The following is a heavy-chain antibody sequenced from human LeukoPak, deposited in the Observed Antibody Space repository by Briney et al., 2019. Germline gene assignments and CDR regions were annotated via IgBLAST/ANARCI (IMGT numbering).Heavy chain of an antibody. CDR1: GYTFTRYG. Sequence: GASVKVSCKASGYTFTRYGISWVRQAPGQGLEWMGWISAYNGNTNYAQKLQGRVTMTTDTSTSTAYMELRSLRSDDTAVYYCARANMITFGGVIVLDAFDIWGQGTMVTVSS. J-gene: IGHJ3*02. CDR2: ISAYNGNT. D-gene: IGHD3-16*02. V-gene: IGHV1-18*01. CDR3: ARANMITFGGVIVLDAFDI.